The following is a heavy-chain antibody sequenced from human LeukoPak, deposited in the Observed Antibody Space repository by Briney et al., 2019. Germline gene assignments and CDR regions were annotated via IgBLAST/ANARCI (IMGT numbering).Heavy chain of an antibody. CDR1: GFTFSSYC. CDR2: ISSSGSTI. D-gene: IGHD6-19*01. Sequence: GGSLRPSCAASGFTFSSYCKNWVRQAPGKGLEWVSYISSSGSTIYYADSVKGRFTISRDNAKNSLYLQMNSLRAEDTAVYYCARAVTQWLDHHDAFDIWGQGTMVTVSS. CDR3: ARAVTQWLDHHDAFDI. J-gene: IGHJ3*02. V-gene: IGHV3-48*04.